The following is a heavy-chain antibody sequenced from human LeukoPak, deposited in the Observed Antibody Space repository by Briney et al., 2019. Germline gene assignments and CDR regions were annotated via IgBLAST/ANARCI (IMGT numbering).Heavy chain of an antibody. D-gene: IGHD3-10*01. J-gene: IGHJ4*02. CDR2: ISSSGSTI. Sequence: KPGVSLRLSCAASGFTFSDYYMSWIRQAPGKGLEWVSYISSSGSTIYYADSVKGRFTISRDNAKNSLYLQMNSLRAEDTAVYYCASRYGSGSYYPFDYWGQGTLVTVSS. CDR1: GFTFSDYY. V-gene: IGHV3-11*01. CDR3: ASRYGSGSYYPFDY.